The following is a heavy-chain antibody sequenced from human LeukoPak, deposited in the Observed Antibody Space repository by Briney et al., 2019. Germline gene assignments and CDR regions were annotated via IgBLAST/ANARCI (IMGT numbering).Heavy chain of an antibody. V-gene: IGHV4-39*07. CDR3: ARKAGSPNWFDP. Sequence: SETLSLTCTVSGGSISSSSYYWGWIRQPPGKGLEWIGEIYHSGSTNYNPSLKSRVTISVDKSKNQFSLKLSSVTAADTAVYYCARKAGSPNWFDPWGQGTLVTVSS. D-gene: IGHD3-10*01. J-gene: IGHJ5*02. CDR1: GGSISSSSYY. CDR2: IYHSGST.